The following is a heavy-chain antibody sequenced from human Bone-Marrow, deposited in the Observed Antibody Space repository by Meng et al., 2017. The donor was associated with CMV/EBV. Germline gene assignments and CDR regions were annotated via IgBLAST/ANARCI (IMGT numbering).Heavy chain of an antibody. J-gene: IGHJ6*02. CDR3: ARDQARITIFGVVIPHYYYYGMDV. V-gene: IGHV1-2*02. CDR2: INPNSGGT. CDR1: GYTFIGYY. D-gene: IGHD3-3*01. Sequence: ASVKVSCKASGYTFIGYYMHWVRQAPGQGLEWMGWINPNSGGTNYAQKFQGRVTMTRDTSISTAYMELSRLRSDDTAVYYCARDQARITIFGVVIPHYYYYGMDVWGQGTTVTVSS.